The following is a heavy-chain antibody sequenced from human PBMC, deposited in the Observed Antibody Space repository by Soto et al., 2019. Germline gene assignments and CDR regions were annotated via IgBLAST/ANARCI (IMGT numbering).Heavy chain of an antibody. CDR2: INHSGST. Sequence: PSDTLSLTCAVYGGSFSGYYWSWIRQPPGKGLEWIGEINHSGSTNYNPSLKSRVTISVDTSKNQFSLKLSSVTAADTAVYYCARERFGDYWAAAADYWGQGTLVTVSS. CDR3: ARERFGDYWAAAADY. D-gene: IGHD6-13*01. J-gene: IGHJ4*02. V-gene: IGHV4-34*01. CDR1: GGSFSGYY.